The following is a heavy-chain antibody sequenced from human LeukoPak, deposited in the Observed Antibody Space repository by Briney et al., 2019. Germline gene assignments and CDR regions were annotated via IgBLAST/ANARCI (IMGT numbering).Heavy chain of an antibody. J-gene: IGHJ4*02. CDR2: ISGGGDST. V-gene: IGHV3-23*01. Sequence: GGSLRLSCAASGFTFSSYAMSWVRQAPGKGLEWVSAISGGGDSTYYADSVKGRFTISRGNSKNTLYLHMNSLTAEDTAVYYCAKDVATGTFNFDYWSQGTLVTVSS. CDR1: GFTFSSYA. D-gene: IGHD2-21*02. CDR3: AKDVATGTFNFDY.